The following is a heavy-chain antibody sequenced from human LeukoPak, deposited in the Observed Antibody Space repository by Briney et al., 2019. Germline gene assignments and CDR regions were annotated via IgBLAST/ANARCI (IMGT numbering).Heavy chain of an antibody. CDR2: IYYSGST. D-gene: IGHD1-26*01. CDR1: GGSIIGYY. V-gene: IGHV4-59*08. CDR3: ARLASGSYGPLTPFDY. J-gene: IGHJ4*02. Sequence: SETLSLTCTVYGGSIIGYYWSWIRQPPGKGLEWIGDIYYSGSTNYNPSLKSRVTISVDTSKNQFSLRLSSVTAADTAVYYSARLASGSYGPLTPFDYWGQGTLVTVSS.